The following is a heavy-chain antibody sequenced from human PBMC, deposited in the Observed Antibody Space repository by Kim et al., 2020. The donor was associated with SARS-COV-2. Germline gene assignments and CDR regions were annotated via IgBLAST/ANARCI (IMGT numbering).Heavy chain of an antibody. CDR2: TAYSGST. V-gene: IGHV4-31*03. J-gene: IGHJ4*02. D-gene: IGHD3-22*01. Sequence: SETLSLTCTVSGGSVGSGGYYWNWIRQHPGRGLEWIGFTAYSGSTHYNPSLKSRVTMSIDMSKNQFSLNLSSVTAADTAVYYCARGPFYSDNSGYYEVDWGGQGTVVTVSA. CDR3: ARGPFYSDNSGYYEVDW. CDR1: GGSVGSGGYY.